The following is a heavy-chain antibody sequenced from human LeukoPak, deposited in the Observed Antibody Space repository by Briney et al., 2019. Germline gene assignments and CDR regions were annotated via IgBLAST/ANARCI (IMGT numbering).Heavy chain of an antibody. Sequence: PSETLSLTCAVYGGSFSGYYWGWIRQPPGKGLEWIGEINHSGSTNYNPSLKSRVTISVDTSKNQFSLKLSSVTAADTAVYYCAREYSSYPFDYWGQGTLVTVSS. D-gene: IGHD6-6*01. CDR2: INHSGST. CDR3: AREYSSYPFDY. J-gene: IGHJ4*02. CDR1: GGSFSGYY. V-gene: IGHV4-34*01.